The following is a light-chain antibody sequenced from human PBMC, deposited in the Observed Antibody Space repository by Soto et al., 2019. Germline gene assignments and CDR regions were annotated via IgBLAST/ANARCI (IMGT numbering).Light chain of an antibody. V-gene: IGKV1-39*01. CDR3: QQSYSMWT. J-gene: IGKJ1*01. CDR2: AAS. CDR1: QSIGGF. Sequence: DIQMTQSPSSLSVSVGDRVTITCRASQSIGGFLNWYQQKLGKAPKLLIYAASSLQSGVPSRFSGSGSGTDFTLTISSLQPEDFATYYCQQSYSMWTFGQGTKVDIK.